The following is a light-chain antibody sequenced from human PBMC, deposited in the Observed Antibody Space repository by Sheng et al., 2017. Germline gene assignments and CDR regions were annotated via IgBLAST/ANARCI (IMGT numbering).Light chain of an antibody. J-gene: IGKJ1*01. Sequence: DIQMTQSPSTLSASVGDRVTITCRASQSISGWLAWYQQKPGTAPNLLIYRASSLESGVSSRFTGSGSGTEFTLTINSLQPDDFATYFCQQYQTEPWTFGQGTKGGSQT. CDR3: QQYQTEPWT. V-gene: IGKV1-5*03. CDR1: QSISGW. CDR2: RAS.